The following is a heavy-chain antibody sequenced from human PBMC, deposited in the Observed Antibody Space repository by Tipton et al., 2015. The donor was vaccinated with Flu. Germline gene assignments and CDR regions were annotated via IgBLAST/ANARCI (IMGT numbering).Heavy chain of an antibody. CDR2: SGGGGAIT. CDR1: GFTFSRYA. V-gene: IGHV3-23*01. Sequence: SLRLSCTASGFTFSRYAMSWVRQAPGKGLEWVSASGGGGAITYFEDSVKGRFIISRDNIRNTLYLQMNSPRAEDTAIYYCARVIPEFVAGLSYWGQGTLVSVSS. J-gene: IGHJ4*02. D-gene: IGHD6-19*01. CDR3: ARVIPEFVAGLSY.